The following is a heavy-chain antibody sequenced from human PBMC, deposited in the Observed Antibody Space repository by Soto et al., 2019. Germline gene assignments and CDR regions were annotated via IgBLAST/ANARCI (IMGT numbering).Heavy chain of an antibody. CDR2: IRSTANDYAT. J-gene: IGHJ1*01. CDR1: GFTFSGST. D-gene: IGHD2-15*01. V-gene: IGHV3-73*02. Sequence: EVQLVQSGGGLVQPGGSLKLSCAASGFTFSGSTVHWVRQASGEGLQWVGRIRSTANDYATTYIASVKGRFTISRDDSRNTAYLQMSDLKTEDTAVYYCTGGYCTGGTCYSGYFQHWGQGALVTVSS. CDR3: TGGYCTGGTCYSGYFQH.